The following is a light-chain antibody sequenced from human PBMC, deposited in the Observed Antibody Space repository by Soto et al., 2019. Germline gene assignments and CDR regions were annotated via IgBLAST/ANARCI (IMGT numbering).Light chain of an antibody. CDR1: SSDVGGYNY. Sequence: QSALTQPASVSGSPGQSITISCTGTSSDVGGYNYVSWYQQHPGKAPKLMIYDVSNRPSGVSNRFSGSKSDNTASLTISGLQAEDEADYYCSSYTSSSTLYVFGTGIKVTVL. V-gene: IGLV2-14*01. J-gene: IGLJ1*01. CDR3: SSYTSSSTLYV. CDR2: DVS.